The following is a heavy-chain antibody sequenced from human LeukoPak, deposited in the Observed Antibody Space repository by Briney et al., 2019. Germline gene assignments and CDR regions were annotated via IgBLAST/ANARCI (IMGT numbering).Heavy chain of an antibody. V-gene: IGHV1-69*02. D-gene: IGHD6-19*01. CDR2: IIPMMGIA. CDR3: ASRSHKTIVGADTREVGDY. J-gene: IGHJ4*02. Sequence: SVKVSCKASGGTLRRHSTTWVRQAPGQGLEWMGRIIPMMGIANYAQKFQGRVTITADTATDTAYMDLISLRSEDTAVYYCASRSHKTIVGADTREVGDYWGQGTLVTVSS. CDR1: GGTLRRHS.